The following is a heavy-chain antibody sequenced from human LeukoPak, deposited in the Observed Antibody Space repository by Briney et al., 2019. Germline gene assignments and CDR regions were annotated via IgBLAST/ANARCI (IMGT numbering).Heavy chain of an antibody. CDR3: ATPTDYYYYYGMDV. J-gene: IGHJ6*02. D-gene: IGHD1-26*01. V-gene: IGHV4-34*01. Sequence: SETLSLTCAVYGGSFSGYYWSWIRQPPGKGLEWIGEINHSGSTNYNPSLKSRVTISVDTSKNQFSLKLSSVTAADTAVYYSATPTDYYYYYGMDVWGQGTTVTVSS. CDR2: INHSGST. CDR1: GGSFSGYY.